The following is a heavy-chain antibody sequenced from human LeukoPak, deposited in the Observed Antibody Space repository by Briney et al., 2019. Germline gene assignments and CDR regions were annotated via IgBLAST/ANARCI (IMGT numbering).Heavy chain of an antibody. V-gene: IGHV1-69*06. CDR3: ARDPRTDTAMVMGWFDP. J-gene: IGHJ5*02. CDR1: GGTFSSHA. Sequence: ASVKVSCKASGGTFSSHAIGWVRQAPGQGLEWVGGIIPIFGTTNYAQKFQGRVTITADKSTSTAYMELSSLRSEDTAVYYCARDPRTDTAMVMGWFDPWGQGTLVTVSS. CDR2: IIPIFGTT. D-gene: IGHD5-18*01.